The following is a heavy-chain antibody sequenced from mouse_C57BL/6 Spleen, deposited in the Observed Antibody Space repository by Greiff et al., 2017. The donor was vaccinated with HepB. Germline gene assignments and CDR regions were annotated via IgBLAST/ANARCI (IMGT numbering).Heavy chain of an antibody. CDR1: GYSITSGYY. CDR2: ISYDGSN. CDR3: ARVLGRVDY. V-gene: IGHV3-6*01. J-gene: IGHJ2*01. Sequence: EVKLVESGPGLVKPSQSLSLTCSVTGYSITSGYYWNWIRQFPGNKLEWMGYISYDGSNNYNPSLKNRISITRDTSKNQFFLKLNSVTTEDTATYYCARVLGRVDYWGQGTTLTVSS. D-gene: IGHD4-1*01.